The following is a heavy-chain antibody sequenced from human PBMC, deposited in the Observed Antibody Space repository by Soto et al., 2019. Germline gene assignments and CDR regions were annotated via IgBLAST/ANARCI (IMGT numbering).Heavy chain of an antibody. CDR1: GYTFTSYG. Sequence: QVQLVQSGAEVKKPGASVKVSCKASGYTFTSYGISWVRQAPGQGLEWMGWISAYNGNTNYAQKLQGRVTMTTDTSTSTAYVELRSLRSDDTAVYYCARDYYDSSGYSNWFDPWGQGTLVTVSS. J-gene: IGHJ5*02. CDR2: ISAYNGNT. CDR3: ARDYYDSSGYSNWFDP. V-gene: IGHV1-18*01. D-gene: IGHD3-22*01.